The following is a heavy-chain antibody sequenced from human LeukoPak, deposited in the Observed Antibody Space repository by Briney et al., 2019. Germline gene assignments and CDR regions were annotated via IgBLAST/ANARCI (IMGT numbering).Heavy chain of an antibody. V-gene: IGHV1-58*02. D-gene: IGHD1-1*01. J-gene: IGHJ6*03. CDR3: AADGGNWNLPDYYYMDV. CDR2: IVVGSGNT. Sequence: SVKVSCKASGFTFTSSAMQWVRQARGQRLEWIGWIVVGSGNTNYAQKFQERVTITRDMSTSTACMELSSLRSEDTAVYYCAADGGNWNLPDYYYMDVWGKGTTVTVSS. CDR1: GFTFTSSA.